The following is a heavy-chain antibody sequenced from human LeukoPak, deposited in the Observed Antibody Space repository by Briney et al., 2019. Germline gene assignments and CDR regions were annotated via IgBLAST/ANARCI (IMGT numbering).Heavy chain of an antibody. CDR1: GGSISSYY. V-gene: IGHV4-59*08. CDR3: ARMGGRTAHYDFWRGYYSFDY. J-gene: IGHJ4*02. D-gene: IGHD3-3*01. CDR2: IYYSGST. Sequence: SETLSLTCTVSGGSISSYYWSWIRQPPGKGLEWIGYIYYSGSTNYNPSLKSRVTISVDTSKNQFSLKLSSVTAADTAVYYCARMGGRTAHYDFWRGYYSFDYWGQGTLVTVSS.